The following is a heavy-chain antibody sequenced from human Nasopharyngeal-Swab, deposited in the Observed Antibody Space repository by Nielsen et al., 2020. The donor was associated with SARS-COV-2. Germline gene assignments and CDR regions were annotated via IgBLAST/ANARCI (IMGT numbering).Heavy chain of an antibody. V-gene: IGHV3-30*03. CDR3: AFSTTAIVTPSGC. Sequence: GESLKISCAASGFTFSSYGMHWVRQAPGKGLEWEAFISNDGSDKYYADSVKGRFTISRDNSKHTLYLQMNSLRAEDTAVYYCAFSTTAIVTPSGCWGQGTLVTVSS. D-gene: IGHD5-18*01. CDR1: GFTFSSYG. J-gene: IGHJ4*02. CDR2: ISNDGSDK.